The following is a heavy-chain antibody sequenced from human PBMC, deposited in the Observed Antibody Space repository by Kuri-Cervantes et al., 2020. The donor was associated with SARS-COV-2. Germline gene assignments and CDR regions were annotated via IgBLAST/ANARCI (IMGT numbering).Heavy chain of an antibody. Sequence: GESLKISCAASGFTFDDYTMHWVRQAPGKGLEWVSLISWDGGSTGYADSVKGRFTISRDNAKNSLYLQMNSLRAEDTAVYYCAKDLPGTTLQDYYYYGMDVWGQGTTVTVSS. D-gene: IGHD1-7*01. CDR2: ISWDGGST. J-gene: IGHJ6*02. CDR3: AKDLPGTTLQDYYYYGMDV. CDR1: GFTFDDYT. V-gene: IGHV3-43*01.